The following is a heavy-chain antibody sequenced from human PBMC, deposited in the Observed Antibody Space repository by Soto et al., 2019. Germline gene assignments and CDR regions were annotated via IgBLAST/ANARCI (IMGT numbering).Heavy chain of an antibody. CDR3: ARRLVATMEELDY. CDR1: GFTFSFYT. J-gene: IGHJ4*02. D-gene: IGHD5-12*01. V-gene: IGHV3-21*01. Sequence: GGSLRLSCAASGFTFSFYTMTWVRQAPGKGLEWVSSISDSTAYIYYAESVKGRFTISRDNAKNSLYLQMNSLRAEDTAIYYCARRLVATMEELDYWGQGTLVTVSS. CDR2: ISDSTAYI.